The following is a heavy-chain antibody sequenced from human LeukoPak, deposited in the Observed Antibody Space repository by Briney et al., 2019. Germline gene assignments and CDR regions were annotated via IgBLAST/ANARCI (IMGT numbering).Heavy chain of an antibody. CDR1: GGSISSGGYY. CDR2: INHSGST. J-gene: IGHJ4*02. CDR3: ARDPYSSSSDY. D-gene: IGHD6-6*01. Sequence: PSETLSLTCTVSGGSISSGGYYWSWIRQPPGKGLEWIGEINHSGSTNYNPSLKSRVTISVDTSKNQFSLKLSSVTAADTAVYYCARDPYSSSSDYWGQGTLVTVSS. V-gene: IGHV4-39*07.